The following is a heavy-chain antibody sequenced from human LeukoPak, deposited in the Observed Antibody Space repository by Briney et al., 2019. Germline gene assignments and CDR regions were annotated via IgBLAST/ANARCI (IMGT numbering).Heavy chain of an antibody. CDR3: ASYHHSRYVY. V-gene: IGHV3-7*01. Sequence: GGSLRLSCTASGFIFSGSWMAWIRQAPGKGLEWVAIIKKDGSEKYYVDSMKGRFTISRDNAKNSLYLQMNSLRAEDTTVYYCASYHHSRYVYWGQGTLVTVSS. CDR2: IKKDGSEK. D-gene: IGHD1-14*01. CDR1: GFIFSGSW. J-gene: IGHJ4*02.